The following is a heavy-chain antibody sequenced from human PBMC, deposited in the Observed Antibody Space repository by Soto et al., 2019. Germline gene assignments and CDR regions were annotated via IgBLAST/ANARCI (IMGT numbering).Heavy chain of an antibody. J-gene: IGHJ5*02. V-gene: IGHV1-18*01. CDR1: GYTFNRYA. CDR3: ARDRPTDH. CDR2: ITGDTLEA. Sequence: QVQLVQSGAEVRKPGASVTVSCKASGYTFNRYAISWLRQAPGQGPEWMGWITGDTLEASYALKFHGILSHIRNTSTSSAYMELSSLRGDDSAVYFCARDRPTDHWGQGTLVTVSS.